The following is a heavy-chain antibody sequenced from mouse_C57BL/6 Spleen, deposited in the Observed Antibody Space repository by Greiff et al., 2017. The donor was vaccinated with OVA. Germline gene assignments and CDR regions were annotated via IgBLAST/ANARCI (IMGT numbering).Heavy chain of an antibody. CDR1: GYTFTSYW. D-gene: IGHD3-1*01. J-gene: IGHJ4*01. Sequence: QVHVKQPGAELVKPGASVKMSCKASGYTFTSYWITWVKQRPGQGLEWIGDIYPGSGSTNYNEKFKSKATLTVDTSSSTAYMQLSSLTSEDSAVYYCARSGLECSMDYWGQGTSVTVSS. V-gene: IGHV1-55*01. CDR3: ARSGLECSMDY. CDR2: IYPGSGST.